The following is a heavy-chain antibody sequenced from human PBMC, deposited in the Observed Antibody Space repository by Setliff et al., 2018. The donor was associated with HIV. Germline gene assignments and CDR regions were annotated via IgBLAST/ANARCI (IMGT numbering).Heavy chain of an antibody. J-gene: IGHJ4*02. CDR2: IYYSGST. V-gene: IGHV4-39*07. CDR3: VRHVGKFSSDSHTTYPPYYFDY. Sequence: SETLSLTCTVSGGSISSSNYYWGWVRQPPGKGLEWIGSIYYSGSTYYNPSLKSRVTISVDTSKNQFSLKLSSVTAADTAVYYCVRHVGKFSSDSHTTYPPYYFDYWGQGTLVTVSS. CDR1: GGSISSSNYY. D-gene: IGHD2-21*01.